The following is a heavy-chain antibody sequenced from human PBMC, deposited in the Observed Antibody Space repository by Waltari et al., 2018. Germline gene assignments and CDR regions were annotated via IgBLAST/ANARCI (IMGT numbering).Heavy chain of an antibody. V-gene: IGHV3-23*01. CDR2: ISGSGGCT. J-gene: IGHJ5*02. D-gene: IGHD2-15*01. CDR1: GFTFSSYA. CDR3: AKCSGGSCGSGWFDP. Sequence: EVQLLESGGGLVQPGGSLRLSCAASGFTFSSYAMSWVRQAPGKGLEWVSAISGSGGCTYYADSVKGRFTISRDNSKNTRYLQMNSLRAEDTAVYYCAKCSGGSCGSGWFDPWGQGTLVTVSS.